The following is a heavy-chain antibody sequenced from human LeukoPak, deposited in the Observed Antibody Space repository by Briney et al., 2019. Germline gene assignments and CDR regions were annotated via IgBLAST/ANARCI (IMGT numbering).Heavy chain of an antibody. V-gene: IGHV3-74*03. CDR2: IDTDGTVT. CDR1: GFTFSKYW. J-gene: IGHJ4*02. D-gene: IGHD6-19*01. CDR3: ATKQWLAPPPDS. Sequence: GGSLRLSCAASGFTFSKYWMLWVRQASGKGLESVSRIDTDGTVTTYADSVKGRFTVSRDNADNTMFLQMNSVRDEDTAVYYCATKQWLAPPPDSWGQGTPVTVAS.